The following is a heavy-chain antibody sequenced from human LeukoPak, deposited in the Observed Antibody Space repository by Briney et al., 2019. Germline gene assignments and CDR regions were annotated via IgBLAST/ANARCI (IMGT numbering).Heavy chain of an antibody. CDR3: AKGRLSIAAAGDYFDY. Sequence: SGGSLRLSCATSGFTFSSFWMHWVRQVPGKGLVWVSCINDDGKNTSYADSVKGRFTISRDNSKNTLYLQMNSLRAEDTAVYYCAKGRLSIAAAGDYFDYWGQGTLVTVSS. CDR2: INDDGKNT. J-gene: IGHJ4*02. D-gene: IGHD6-13*01. CDR1: GFTFSSFW. V-gene: IGHV3-74*01.